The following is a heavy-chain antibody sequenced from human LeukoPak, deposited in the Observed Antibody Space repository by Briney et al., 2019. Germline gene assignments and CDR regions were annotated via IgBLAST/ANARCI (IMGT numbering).Heavy chain of an antibody. V-gene: IGHV4-59*11. J-gene: IGHJ4*02. Sequence: PSETLSLTCTVSGGSISSHYWSWIRQPPGKGLEWIGYIHYSGTTNYDPSLRGRVTISLDTSNNQFSLKVNSVTAADTAVYYCAREGGFYRPLDYSGQGTLVTVSS. CDR2: IHYSGTT. D-gene: IGHD3-3*01. CDR3: AREGGFYRPLDY. CDR1: GGSISSHY.